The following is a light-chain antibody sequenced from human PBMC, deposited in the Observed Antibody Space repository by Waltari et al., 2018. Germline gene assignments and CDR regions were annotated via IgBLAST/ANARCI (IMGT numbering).Light chain of an antibody. CDR3: TSFTSSRTYV. CDR1: SSDAGGYDY. CDR2: DVS. V-gene: IGLV2-14*03. J-gene: IGLJ1*01. Sequence: QSALTQPVSVSGSPGQSIAISCTCTSSDAGGYDYVFWYQQHPGKVPKLMIYDVSARPSGVSNRFSGSKSGNTASLTISGLQAEDEADYYCTSFTSSRTYVFGTGTKVTVL.